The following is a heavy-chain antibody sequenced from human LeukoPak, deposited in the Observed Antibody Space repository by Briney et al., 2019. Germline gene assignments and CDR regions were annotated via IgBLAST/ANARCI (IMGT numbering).Heavy chain of an antibody. CDR3: TKDAQRGFDYSNSFQF. CDR1: GFIFTDYG. Sequence: GGSLRLPCAASGFIFTDYGFHWVRQAPGKGLEWVAAIWSDSTNMFYAQSVRGRFIIQRDDYQNTVYLEMSSLRAEDTAVYYCTKDAQRGFDYSNSFQFWGQGSLVTVSS. J-gene: IGHJ4*02. CDR2: IWSDSTNM. V-gene: IGHV3-33*06. D-gene: IGHD4-11*01.